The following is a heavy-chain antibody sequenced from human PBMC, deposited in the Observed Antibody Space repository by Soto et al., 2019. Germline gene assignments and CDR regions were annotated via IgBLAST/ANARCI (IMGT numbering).Heavy chain of an antibody. CDR3: AKDWRESLPCDAFDI. Sequence: QVQLVESGGGVVQPGRSLRLSCAASGFTFSSYGMHWVSQAPGKGLEGVGVITYAGSNKFYADSVKGRFTISRENSKNTLYLQMNSLRAEDAAVYYCAKDWRESLPCDAFDIWGQGTMVTVSS. J-gene: IGHJ3*02. V-gene: IGHV3-30*18. CDR2: ITYAGSNK. D-gene: IGHD3-10*01. CDR1: GFTFSSYG.